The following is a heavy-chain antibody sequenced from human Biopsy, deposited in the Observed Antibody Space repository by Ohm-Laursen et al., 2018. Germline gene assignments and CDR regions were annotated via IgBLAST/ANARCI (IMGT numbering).Heavy chain of an antibody. CDR3: ARGYSRRVSIFEASIYWFDT. CDR1: GYTFTTYG. D-gene: IGHD3-10*01. V-gene: IGHV1-18*01. J-gene: IGHJ5*02. Sequence: SVKVSCKASGYTFTTYGITWVRQAPGQGLEWMGWISGFTANTNYAQKFQGRVTMTADTSTSTAYMELRSLRSDDTAVYFCARGYSRRVSIFEASIYWFDTWGQGTLVTVSS. CDR2: ISGFTANT.